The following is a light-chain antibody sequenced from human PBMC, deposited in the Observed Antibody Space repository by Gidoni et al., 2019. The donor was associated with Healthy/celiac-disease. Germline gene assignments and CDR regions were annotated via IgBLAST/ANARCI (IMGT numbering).Light chain of an antibody. CDR2: QDS. Sequence: SYELTQPPSVSVPPGQTASLTCSGDKLGDKYACWYQQKPGQSPVLVIYQDSKRPSGIPERFSGSNSGNTATLTISGTQAMDEADYYCQAWDSSVVVFGGGTKLTVL. CDR3: QAWDSSVVV. V-gene: IGLV3-1*01. J-gene: IGLJ2*01. CDR1: KLGDKY.